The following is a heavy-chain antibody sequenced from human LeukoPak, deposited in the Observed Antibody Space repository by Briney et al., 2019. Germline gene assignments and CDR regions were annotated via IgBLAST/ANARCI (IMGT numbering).Heavy chain of an antibody. CDR2: IYYGGST. Sequence: PSEILSLTCTVSGGSISSSSYHWGWIRQPPGKGLEWIGTIYYGGSTYYNPSLKSRVTISVDTSMKQFSLKLTSVTAADAAVYYCARLGDYYDSSGYFDAFDIWGQGTMVTVFS. CDR1: GGSISSSSYH. CDR3: ARLGDYYDSSGYFDAFDI. J-gene: IGHJ3*02. D-gene: IGHD3-22*01. V-gene: IGHV4-39*01.